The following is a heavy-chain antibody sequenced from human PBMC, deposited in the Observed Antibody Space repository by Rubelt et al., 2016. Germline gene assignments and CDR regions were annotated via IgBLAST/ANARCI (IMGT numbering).Heavy chain of an antibody. J-gene: IGHJ5*02. V-gene: IGHV3-15*01. CDR2: IKSKTDGGTT. CDR1: GFTFSSYG. D-gene: IGHD3-22*01. CDR3: TPDRYYYDSSGVPWFDP. Sequence: GGVVQPGRSLRLSCAASGFTFSSYGMHWVRQAPGKGLEWVGRIKSKTDGGTTDYAAPVKGRFTISREDSKNKLYLQMNSLRTEDTAVFYWTPDRYYYDSSGVPWFDPWGQGTLVTVSS.